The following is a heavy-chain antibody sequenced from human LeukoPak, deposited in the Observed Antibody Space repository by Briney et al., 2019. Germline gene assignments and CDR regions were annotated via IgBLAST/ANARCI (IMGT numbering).Heavy chain of an antibody. Sequence: GGSLRLSCAASGFTFSSYSMNWVRQAPGGGLGWVSAVTGNAATTYYADSVKGRFTISRDNSKNTLYLQMNSLRAEDTGVYYCAKIQGYMDVWGKGTTVTVSS. CDR2: VTGNAATT. V-gene: IGHV3-23*01. J-gene: IGHJ6*03. CDR1: GFTFSSYS. CDR3: AKIQGYMDV.